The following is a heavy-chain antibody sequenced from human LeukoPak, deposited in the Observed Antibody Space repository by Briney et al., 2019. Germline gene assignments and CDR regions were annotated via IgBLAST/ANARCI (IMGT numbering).Heavy chain of an antibody. CDR3: AKAATYFYGSVTYDWFES. J-gene: IGHJ5*01. Sequence: PGGSLRLSCAASGFTFSSYEMNWVRQAPGKGLEWVSYISSSGSTIYYADSVKGRYTISRDNAKNTIYLQMNSLRVDDTAIYYCAKAATYFYGSVTYDWFESWGQGTLVTVSS. CDR1: GFTFSSYE. V-gene: IGHV3-48*03. D-gene: IGHD3-10*01. CDR2: ISSSGSTI.